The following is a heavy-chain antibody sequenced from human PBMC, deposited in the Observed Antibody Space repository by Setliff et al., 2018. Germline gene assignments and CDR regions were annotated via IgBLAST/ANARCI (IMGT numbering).Heavy chain of an antibody. Sequence: ASVKVSCKASGYSFSTYAMSWIRQAPGQGLEWMGWINTNTGNPSYAQGFTGRFVFSLDASVSTAYLQISSLKPEDTAKYYCARASRFATIVWKGDYYMDVWGKGTTVTVSS. J-gene: IGHJ6*03. V-gene: IGHV7-4-1*02. CDR1: GYSFSTYA. CDR3: ARASRFATIVWKGDYYMDV. D-gene: IGHD3-16*02. CDR2: INTNTGNP.